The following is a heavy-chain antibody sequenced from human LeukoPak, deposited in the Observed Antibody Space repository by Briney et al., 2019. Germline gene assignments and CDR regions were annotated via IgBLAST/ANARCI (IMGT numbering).Heavy chain of an antibody. Sequence: PGGSLRLSCAASGFTFSSYAMSWVRQAPGKGLEWVSSISSSSSYIYYADSVKGRFTISRDNAKNSLYLQMNSLRAEDTAVYYCARDQATGIVVVPAATNWGQGTLVTVSS. CDR3: ARDQATGIVVVPAATN. V-gene: IGHV3-21*01. CDR1: GFTFSSYA. CDR2: ISSSSSYI. J-gene: IGHJ4*02. D-gene: IGHD2-2*01.